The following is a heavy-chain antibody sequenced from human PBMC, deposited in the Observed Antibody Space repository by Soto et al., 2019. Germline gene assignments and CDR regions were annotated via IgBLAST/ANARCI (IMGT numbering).Heavy chain of an antibody. Sequence: QVQLVESGGGVVQPGRSLRLSCAASGFFFRNFGMHWVRRAPGKGLEWVAAISGGGNDKYYPDSMKGRFTISRDNFNNTLYLQLNSLRPEDTAVYHCVQGASTAHQPLDSWGQGVLVTVSS. V-gene: IGHV3-30*03. CDR1: GFFFRNFG. CDR2: ISGGGNDK. J-gene: IGHJ4*02. CDR3: VQGASTAHQPLDS. D-gene: IGHD1-26*01.